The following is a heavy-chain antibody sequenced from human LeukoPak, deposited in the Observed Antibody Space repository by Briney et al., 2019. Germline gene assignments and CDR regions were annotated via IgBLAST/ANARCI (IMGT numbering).Heavy chain of an antibody. J-gene: IGHJ4*02. CDR3: ARDAIDSSGFDSDY. Sequence: PGESLRLSCAASGFTFSDYYMTWIRQAPGKGLEWISYISTSAGTIYYADSVKGRFTISRDNAKNSLYLQMNSLRAEDTAVYYCARDAIDSSGFDSDYWGQGTLVTVSS. CDR2: ISTSAGTI. D-gene: IGHD3-22*01. CDR1: GFTFSDYY. V-gene: IGHV3-11*01.